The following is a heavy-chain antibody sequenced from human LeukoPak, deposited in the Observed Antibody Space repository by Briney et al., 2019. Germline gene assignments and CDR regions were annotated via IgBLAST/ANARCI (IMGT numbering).Heavy chain of an antibody. Sequence: GGSLRLSCAASGFTFTTYGLHWVRQAPGKGLEWVAAIASNGGSEYYADSVKGRFTISRDNAKNSLFLQMNSLRDEDTAVYYCARARGFDWWGQGTLVTVSS. CDR3: ARARGFDW. V-gene: IGHV3-30*03. CDR1: GFTFTTYG. CDR2: IASNGGSE. J-gene: IGHJ4*02.